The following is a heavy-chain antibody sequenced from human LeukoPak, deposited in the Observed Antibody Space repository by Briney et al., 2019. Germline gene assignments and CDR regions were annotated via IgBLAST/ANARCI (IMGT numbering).Heavy chain of an antibody. V-gene: IGHV3-74*01. J-gene: IGHJ4*02. CDR3: ARTFAAAHIDY. CDR2: IKSDGSST. D-gene: IGHD2-15*01. Sequence: GGSLRLSCAASGFTFSGYWMHWVRQAPGKGLVWVSRIKSDGSSTTYADSVKGRFTLSRDNAKNTLYLEMNSLRAEDTAVYYCARTFAAAHIDYWGQGTLVTVSS. CDR1: GFTFSGYW.